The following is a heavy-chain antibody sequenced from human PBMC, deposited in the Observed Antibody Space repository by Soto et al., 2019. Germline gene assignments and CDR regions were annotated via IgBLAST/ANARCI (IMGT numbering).Heavy chain of an antibody. Sequence: EVQLVESGGGLVQPGGSLRLSCVASGFTFSSYWMHWVRQAPGKGLVWVSSISNDGSSIYADPVKGRFTIYRDNAKNTLYLQMNSLRAEDKAVYYCARLPNKSPQNWGQGTLVIVSP. V-gene: IGHV3-74*01. CDR3: ARLPNKSPQN. J-gene: IGHJ1*01. CDR2: ISNDGSS. CDR1: GFTFSSYW.